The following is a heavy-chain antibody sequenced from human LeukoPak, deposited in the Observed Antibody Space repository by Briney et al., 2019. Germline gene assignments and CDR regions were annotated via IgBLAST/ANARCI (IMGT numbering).Heavy chain of an antibody. D-gene: IGHD6-19*01. CDR1: GGSISGGDYY. CDR2: IYYSRST. Sequence: SETLSLTCTVSGGSISGGDYYWSWIRQPPGKGREWIGYIYYSRSTYYNPSLKSRVTISVATSKHQFSLKLSSVTAADTAVYYCASNPFYSSGWQIDYWGQGTLVTVSS. V-gene: IGHV4-30-4*01. J-gene: IGHJ4*02. CDR3: ASNPFYSSGWQIDY.